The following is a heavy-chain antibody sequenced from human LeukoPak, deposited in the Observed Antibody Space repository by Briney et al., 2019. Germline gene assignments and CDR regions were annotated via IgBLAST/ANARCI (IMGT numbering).Heavy chain of an antibody. V-gene: IGHV3-23*01. J-gene: IGHJ2*01. Sequence: GGTLRLSCGASGFIFRTYGMSWVRQTPGKGLEWVSSISGSGFNTYYADSVKGRFTISRDNSENRLFLQMNSLRAGDTAVYYCAKYFSNWYFHLWGRGTLVTVSS. CDR2: ISGSGFNT. CDR3: AKYFSNWYFHL. CDR1: GFIFRTYG. D-gene: IGHD2/OR15-2a*01.